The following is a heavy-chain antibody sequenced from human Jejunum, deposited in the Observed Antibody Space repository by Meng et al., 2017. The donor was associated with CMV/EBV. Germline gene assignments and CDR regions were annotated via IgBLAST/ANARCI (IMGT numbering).Heavy chain of an antibody. CDR1: GDSISSHY. CDR2: VYYSGSA. D-gene: IGHD1-1*01. V-gene: IGHV4-59*11. CDR3: ARGLGHASNNSHDY. J-gene: IGHJ4*02. Sequence: VSGDSISSHYWGWIRQPPGKGLEWMGYVYYSGSATYSPSLKSRVTISVDMSKNQVSLNLRAVTAADTAMYFCARGLGHASNNSHDYWGQGTLVTVSS.